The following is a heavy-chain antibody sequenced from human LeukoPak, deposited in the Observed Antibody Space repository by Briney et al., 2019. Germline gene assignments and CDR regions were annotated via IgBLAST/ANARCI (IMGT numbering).Heavy chain of an antibody. Sequence: SETLPLTRTVSVGFISSYYWSWIRQPASKELAGIGRIYTSGSTNYNPSLNSPVTMSVDTSKNQFSLKLSSVTAADTAVYYCVSAEYGVITRVDYWGQGTLVTVSS. CDR2: IYTSGST. CDR1: VGFISSYY. CDR3: VSAEYGVITRVDY. D-gene: IGHD3-22*01. J-gene: IGHJ4*02. V-gene: IGHV4-4*07.